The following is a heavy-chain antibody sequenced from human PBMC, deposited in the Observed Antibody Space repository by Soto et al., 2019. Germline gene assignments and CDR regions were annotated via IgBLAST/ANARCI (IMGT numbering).Heavy chain of an antibody. J-gene: IGHJ4*02. D-gene: IGHD6-13*01. V-gene: IGHV1-3*01. CDR2: INAGNGNT. CDR1: GYTFTSYY. CDR3: ATTLRRPAAGSRELDY. Sequence: GASVKVSCKASGYTFTSYYMHWVRQAPGQRLEWMGWINAGNGNTKYSQKFQGRVTITRDTSASTAYMELSGLRSEDTAVYYCATTLRRPAAGSRELDYWGQGTLVTVSS.